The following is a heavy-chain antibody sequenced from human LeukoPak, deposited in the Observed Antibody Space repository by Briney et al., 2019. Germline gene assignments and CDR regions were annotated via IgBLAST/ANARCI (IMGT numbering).Heavy chain of an antibody. J-gene: IGHJ6*02. CDR3: ATTPYYYYYGMDV. V-gene: IGHV3-23*01. CDR1: GFSFSSSA. CDR2: ISGSGGST. Sequence: PGGSLRLSCAASGFSFSSSAMSWVRQTPGKGLEWVSAISGSGGSTYYADSVKGRFTISRDNAKNSLYLQMDSLRAEDTAVYYCATTPYYYYYGMDVWGQGTTVTVSS.